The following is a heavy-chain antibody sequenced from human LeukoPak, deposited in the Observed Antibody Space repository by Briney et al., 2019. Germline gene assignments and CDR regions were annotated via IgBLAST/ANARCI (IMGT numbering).Heavy chain of an antibody. D-gene: IGHD1-1*01. V-gene: IGHV4-59*01. CDR3: ARGTRWSDY. CDR2: IYSSGTT. CDR1: GGSIYSYY. J-gene: IGHJ4*02. Sequence: SETLSLTCTVSGGSIYSYYWNWIRQPPGKALEWIGYIYSSGTTNYNPSLKSRVTISVDTSKNQFSLRLTSLTAADTAVYYCARGTRWSDYWGQGTLVTVSS.